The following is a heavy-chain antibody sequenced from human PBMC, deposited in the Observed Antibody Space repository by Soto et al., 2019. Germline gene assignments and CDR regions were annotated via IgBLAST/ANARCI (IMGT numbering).Heavy chain of an antibody. J-gene: IGHJ5*02. CDR2: IYHSGTT. D-gene: IGHD2-2*01. Sequence: PSETLSLTCTVSGGSISSSSYYWGWIRQPPGKGLEWIGSIYHSGTTYYNSSLKSRVTISVDTSKNQLSLKLSSVTAADTAVYYCARLHCNSPNCVPLDPWGQGTLVTVSS. CDR1: GGSISSSSYY. V-gene: IGHV4-39*01. CDR3: ARLHCNSPNCVPLDP.